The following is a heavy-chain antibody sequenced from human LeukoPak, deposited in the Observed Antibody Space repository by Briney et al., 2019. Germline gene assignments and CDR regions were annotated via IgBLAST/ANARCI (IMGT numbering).Heavy chain of an antibody. D-gene: IGHD6-19*01. V-gene: IGHV1-2*02. CDR2: INPNSGGT. CDR3: ARLHSSGWYGRVNNWFDP. Sequence: ASVKVSCKASGYTFTGYYMHWVRQAPGQGLEWMGWINPNSGGTNYAQKFQGRVNMTRDTSISTAYMELSRLRSDDTAVYYCARLHSSGWYGRVNNWFDPWGQGTLVTVSS. CDR1: GYTFTGYY. J-gene: IGHJ5*02.